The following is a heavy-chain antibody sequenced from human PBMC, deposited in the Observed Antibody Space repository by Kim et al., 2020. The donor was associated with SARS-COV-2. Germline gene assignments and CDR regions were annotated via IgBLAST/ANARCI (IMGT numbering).Heavy chain of an antibody. CDR1: GFSIRNYA. CDR3: VHHGPGGDYRPFDV. D-gene: IGHD4-17*01. V-gene: IGHV3-23*01. CDR2: FGDSATRT. Sequence: GGSLRLSCAASGFSIRNYAMSWVRQAPGEGLEWVSTFGDSATRTYYADSVKGRFTLSRDNSKNILYLYMNSLRVDDTATYYCVHHGPGGDYRPFDVWGQGTTVTVSS. J-gene: IGHJ3*01.